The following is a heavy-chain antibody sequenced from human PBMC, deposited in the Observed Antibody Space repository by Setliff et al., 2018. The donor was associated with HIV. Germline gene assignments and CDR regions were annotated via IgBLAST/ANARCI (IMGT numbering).Heavy chain of an antibody. D-gene: IGHD1-1*01. Sequence: PSETLSLTCTVSGGSINITNFYWAWIRQPPGKGLEWLGSIYYSGTTYVHPSLKSRVTISIDTFKSQFSLKLRSVTPADTDVYYCARGPQLQRRVNDTFDVWGQGTMVTVSS. J-gene: IGHJ3*01. V-gene: IGHV4-39*07. CDR1: GGSINITNFY. CDR3: ARGPQLQRRVNDTFDV. CDR2: IYYSGTT.